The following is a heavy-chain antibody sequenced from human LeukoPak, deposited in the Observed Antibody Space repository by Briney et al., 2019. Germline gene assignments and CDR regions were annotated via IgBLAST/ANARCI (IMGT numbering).Heavy chain of an antibody. CDR1: GDSISSYY. Sequence: SETLSLTCTVSGDSISSYYWSWIRQPPGEGLQWIGYIFYSGSTNYNASLRSRVAISVNTSKNQFSLRLTSVTAADTAVYYCAGRSARYFDHWGQGALVTVSS. CDR3: AGRSARYFDH. CDR2: IFYSGST. V-gene: IGHV4-59*01. D-gene: IGHD1-26*01. J-gene: IGHJ4*02.